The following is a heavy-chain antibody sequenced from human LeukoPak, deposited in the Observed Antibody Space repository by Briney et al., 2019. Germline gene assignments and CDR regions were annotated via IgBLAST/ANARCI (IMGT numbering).Heavy chain of an antibody. D-gene: IGHD5-12*01. CDR3: ARGGGYDFLFDY. J-gene: IGHJ4*02. CDR1: GGSISSSSYY. CDR2: IYYSGST. Sequence: SETLSLTCTVSGGSISSSSYYWGWIRQPPGKGLEWIGSIYYSGSTCYNPSLKSRVTISVDTSKNQFSLKLSSVTAADTAVYYCARGGGYDFLFDYWGQGTLVTVSS. V-gene: IGHV4-39*01.